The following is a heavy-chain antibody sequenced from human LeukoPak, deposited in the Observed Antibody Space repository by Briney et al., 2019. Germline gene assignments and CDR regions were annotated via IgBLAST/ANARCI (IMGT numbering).Heavy chain of an antibody. D-gene: IGHD6-19*01. V-gene: IGHV4-4*07. CDR1: GGSISSYY. CDR3: ATRSGPRDYYYYMDV. Sequence: PSGTLSLTCTVSGGSISSYYWSWIRQPAGKGLEWIGRIYTSGSTNYNPSLTSRVTISVDKSKNQFFLKLGSVTAADTAVYYCATRSGPRDYYYYMDVWGKGTTVTVSS. J-gene: IGHJ6*03. CDR2: IYTSGST.